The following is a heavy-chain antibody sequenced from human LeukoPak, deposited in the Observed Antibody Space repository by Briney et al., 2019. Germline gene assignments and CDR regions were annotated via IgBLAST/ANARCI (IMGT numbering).Heavy chain of an antibody. Sequence: GGSLRLSCVGSGFTFSSHDMIWVRQAPGKGLEWASDIGGRDTRINYADSVKGRFTISRDNSKNTVYLQMSSLRVEDTAIYYCAREGRYCSSSACQFDYWRQGTLVTVSS. D-gene: IGHD2-2*01. V-gene: IGHV3-23*01. J-gene: IGHJ4*02. CDR1: GFTFSSHD. CDR3: AREGRYCSSSACQFDY. CDR2: IGGRDTRI.